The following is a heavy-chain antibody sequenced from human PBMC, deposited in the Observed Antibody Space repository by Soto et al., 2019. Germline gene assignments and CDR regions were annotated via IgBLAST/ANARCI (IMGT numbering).Heavy chain of an antibody. CDR3: ATIPGHAPDY. Sequence: QVQLMESGGGLVKPGGSLRLSCAASGLNFSDYYMSWILQAPGKGLEWVSYISKSSRYTNYADSVKGRFTISRDNAKNSLYLQINSLRAEDTAVYYCATIPGHAPDYGGQGTLVTVSS. CDR2: ISKSSRYT. V-gene: IGHV3-11*03. CDR1: GLNFSDYY. J-gene: IGHJ4*02. D-gene: IGHD1-20*01.